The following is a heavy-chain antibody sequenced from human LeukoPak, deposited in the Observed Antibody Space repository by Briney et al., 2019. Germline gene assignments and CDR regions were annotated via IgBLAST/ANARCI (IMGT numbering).Heavy chain of an antibody. CDR2: MNPNSGNT. CDR1: GYTFTSYD. V-gene: IGHV1-8*01. J-gene: IGHJ5*02. CDR3: AGRPGIAVADNWFDP. D-gene: IGHD6-19*01. Sequence: ASVKVSCEASGYTFTSYDINWVRQATGQGLEWMGWMNPNSGNTGYAQKFQGRVTMTRNTSISTAYMELSSLRSEDTAVYYCAGRPGIAVADNWFDPWGQGTLVTVSS.